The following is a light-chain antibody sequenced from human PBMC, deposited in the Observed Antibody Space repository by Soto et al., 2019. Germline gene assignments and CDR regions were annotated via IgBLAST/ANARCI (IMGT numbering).Light chain of an antibody. CDR2: DVS. V-gene: IGLV2-14*01. Sequence: QSALTQPASVSGSPGQSITLSCTGTSSDVGGYNYVSWYQQHPGKAPKLMIYDVSNRPSGVSNRFSGSKSGNTASLTISGLQAEDEADYYWSSYTSSSTVVFGGGTKLTVL. J-gene: IGLJ2*01. CDR3: SSYTSSSTVV. CDR1: SSDVGGYNY.